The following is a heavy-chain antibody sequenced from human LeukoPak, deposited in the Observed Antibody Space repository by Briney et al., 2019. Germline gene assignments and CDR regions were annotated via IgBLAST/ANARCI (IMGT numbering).Heavy chain of an antibody. CDR3: ARGRDRGPDSSGIWGLKGTSYMDV. Sequence: PGGSLRLSCAASGFTFNSYTLNWVRQAPGKGLEWVSSIDSSSSYIYYADSVKGRFTISRDNAKNSLYLQMNSLRAEDTAVYYCARGRDRGPDSSGIWGLKGTSYMDVWAKGTTVTVSS. CDR1: GFTFNSYT. D-gene: IGHD3-22*01. V-gene: IGHV3-21*01. J-gene: IGHJ6*03. CDR2: IDSSSSYI.